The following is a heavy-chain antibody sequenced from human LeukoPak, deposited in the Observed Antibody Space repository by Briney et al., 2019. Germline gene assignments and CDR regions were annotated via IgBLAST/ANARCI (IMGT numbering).Heavy chain of an antibody. CDR2: IYSGGST. Sequence: GGSLRLSCAASGFTVSSNYMSWVRQAPGKGLEWVSVIYSGGSTYYAESVKGRFTISRDNSKNTLYLQMNSLRADDTAVYYCARVGARYCSGGSCPKDAFDIWGQGTMVTVSS. J-gene: IGHJ3*02. D-gene: IGHD2-15*01. CDR3: ARVGARYCSGGSCPKDAFDI. V-gene: IGHV3-53*05. CDR1: GFTVSSNY.